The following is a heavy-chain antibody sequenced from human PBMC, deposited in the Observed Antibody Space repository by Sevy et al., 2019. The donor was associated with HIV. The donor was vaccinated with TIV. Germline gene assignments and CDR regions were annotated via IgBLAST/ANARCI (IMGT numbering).Heavy chain of an antibody. D-gene: IGHD1-1*01. V-gene: IGHV4-34*01. CDR2: ISHTGGT. CDR1: GGSFSGYY. J-gene: IGHJ6*02. Sequence: SETLSLTCELYGGSFSGYYWRWLRQPPGKGLEWIGAISHTGGTSYNSSLKRRVTISIDTSKNHFSLKLSSMTAEDTEVYFCARRLIGLEDGYYFYIGMDVWGHGTTVTVSS. CDR3: ARRLIGLEDGYYFYIGMDV.